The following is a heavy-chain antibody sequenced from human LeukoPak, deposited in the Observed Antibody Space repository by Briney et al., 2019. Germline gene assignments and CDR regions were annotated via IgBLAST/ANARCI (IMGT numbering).Heavy chain of an antibody. CDR1: GFTVSSNS. D-gene: IGHD2-8*01. CDR2: ISSNSGTI. Sequence: GGSLRLSCTVSGFTVSSNSMAWVRLAAGKGLEWVSVISSNSGTIFYADSVKGRFTISGDNAKNLLYLQMNSLRAEDTALYYCARGGMAVTRDLDYWGQGTLVTISS. J-gene: IGHJ4*02. CDR3: ARGGMAVTRDLDY. V-gene: IGHV3-21*01.